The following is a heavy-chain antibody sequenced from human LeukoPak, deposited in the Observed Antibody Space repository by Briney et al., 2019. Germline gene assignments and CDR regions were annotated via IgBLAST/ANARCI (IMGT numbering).Heavy chain of an antibody. CDR2: VSYDRSDI. J-gene: IGHJ4*02. CDR1: GFTFSNCA. D-gene: IGHD2-2*01. V-gene: IGHV3-30*04. CDR3: ARAGQDCSATSCSVFDY. Sequence: GGSLRLSCAASGFTFSNCAMHWVRQAPGKGLEWVAVVSYDRSDIYYADSVKGRFTISRDNSKNTLYLQMNSLRAEDTAVYHCARAGQDCSATSCSVFDYWGQGTLVTVSS.